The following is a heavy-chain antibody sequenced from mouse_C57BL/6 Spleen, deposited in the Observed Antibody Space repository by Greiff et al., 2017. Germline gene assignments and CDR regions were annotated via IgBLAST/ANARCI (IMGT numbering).Heavy chain of an antibody. V-gene: IGHV5-6*02. CDR2: ISSGGSYT. Sequence: DVKLVESGGDLVKPGGSLKLSCAASGFTFSSYGMSWVRQTPDKRLEWVATISSGGSYTYYPDSVKGRFTISRDNAKNTLYLQMSSLKSEDTAMYYCARAGSSSSDYWGQGTTLTVSS. CDR3: ARAGSSSSDY. D-gene: IGHD1-1*01. CDR1: GFTFSSYG. J-gene: IGHJ2*01.